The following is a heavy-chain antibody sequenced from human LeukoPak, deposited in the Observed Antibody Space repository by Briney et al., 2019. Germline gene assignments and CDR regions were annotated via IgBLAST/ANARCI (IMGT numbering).Heavy chain of an antibody. CDR3: ARGETARRGAFDY. Sequence: GGSLRLSCAASGFTFSSYGMHWVRQAPGMGLEWVAFIRNDGLNKYYVDSVKGRFTLSRDNSKNTLYLQMNGPRGEDTAVYSCARGETARRGAFDYWGQGTLVTVSS. CDR2: IRNDGLNK. CDR1: GFTFSSYG. D-gene: IGHD3-10*01. V-gene: IGHV3-30*02. J-gene: IGHJ4*02.